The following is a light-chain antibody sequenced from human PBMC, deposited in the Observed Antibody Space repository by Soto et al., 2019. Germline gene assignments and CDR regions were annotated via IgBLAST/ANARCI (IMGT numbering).Light chain of an antibody. V-gene: IGKV3-20*01. Sequence: EIVLTQSPGTLSLSPGERATLSCRASQSVDRRYLGWYQQKPGQAPRLLIYDASNRATGIPDRFSGSGSGTDFTLTIGRLEPEDFALYYCQYYDTPPWTFGQGTKVEIK. CDR1: QSVDRRY. CDR2: DAS. J-gene: IGKJ1*01. CDR3: QYYDTPPWT.